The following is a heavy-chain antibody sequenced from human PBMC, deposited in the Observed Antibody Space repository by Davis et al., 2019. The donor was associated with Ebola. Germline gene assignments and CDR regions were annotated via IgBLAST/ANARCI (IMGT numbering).Heavy chain of an antibody. D-gene: IGHD1-26*01. CDR1: GGTFSSYA. CDR2: IIPIFGTA. Sequence: SVKVSCKASGGTFSSYAISWVRQAPGQGLEWMGGIIPIFGTANYAQKFHGRVTITADESTSTAYMELSSLGSEDTAVYYCARVGGSYDAGYCDYWGQGTLVTVSS. CDR3: ARVGGSYDAGYCDY. V-gene: IGHV1-69*13. J-gene: IGHJ4*02.